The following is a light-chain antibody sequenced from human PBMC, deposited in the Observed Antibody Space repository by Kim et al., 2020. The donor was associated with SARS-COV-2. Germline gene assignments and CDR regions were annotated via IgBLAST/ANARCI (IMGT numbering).Light chain of an antibody. CDR1: SSDVSGYNS. J-gene: IGLJ3*02. Sequence: QSVTISCTGTSSDVSGYNSVSWYHQHPGKAPKLMIYDVSNRPSGVSNRFSGSKSGNTASLTISGLQAEDEADYYCGSYTSSSTWVFGGGTQLTVL. CDR3: GSYTSSSTWV. V-gene: IGLV2-14*03. CDR2: DVS.